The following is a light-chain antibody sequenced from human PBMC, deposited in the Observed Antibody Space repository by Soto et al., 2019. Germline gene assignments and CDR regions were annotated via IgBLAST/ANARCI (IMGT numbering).Light chain of an antibody. J-gene: IGKJ4*01. CDR2: AAS. CDR1: QGISHY. V-gene: IGKV1-27*01. Sequence: DIQMTQSPSSLSASVGDRVTITCRTRQGISHYLAWYQQKPGKVPDLLISAASTLESGVPSPFSASGSGTDFTLTISSLQPEDGATYYCQKYNSPPLSFGGGTKVEIK. CDR3: QKYNSPPLS.